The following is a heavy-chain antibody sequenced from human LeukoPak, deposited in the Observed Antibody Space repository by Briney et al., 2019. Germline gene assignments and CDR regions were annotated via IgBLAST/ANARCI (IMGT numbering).Heavy chain of an antibody. Sequence: GGSLRLSCAASGFTFSDYYMSWIRQAPGKGLEWVSYISSSSSYTNYADSVKGRFTISRDNAKSSLYLQMNSLRAEDTAVYYCARVRYSSSSRYFDYWGQGTLVTVSS. CDR2: ISSSSSYT. D-gene: IGHD6-13*01. J-gene: IGHJ4*02. CDR3: ARVRYSSSSRYFDY. CDR1: GFTFSDYY. V-gene: IGHV3-11*05.